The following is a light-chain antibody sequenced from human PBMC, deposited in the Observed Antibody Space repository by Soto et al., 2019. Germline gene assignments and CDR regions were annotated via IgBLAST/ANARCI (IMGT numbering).Light chain of an antibody. CDR1: QSVSSN. Sequence: EIVMTQSPATLSVSPGERATLSCRASQSVSSNLAWYQQKPGQAPRLLIYGASTRATGIPAMFSGSGSGTEFTLIINSLQSEDFAVYYCQQYNNWPWTFGQGTKVDI. V-gene: IGKV3-15*01. J-gene: IGKJ1*01. CDR2: GAS. CDR3: QQYNNWPWT.